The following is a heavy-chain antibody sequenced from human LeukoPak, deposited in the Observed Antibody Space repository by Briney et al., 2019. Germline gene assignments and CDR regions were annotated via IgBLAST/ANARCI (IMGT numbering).Heavy chain of an antibody. CDR1: GGTFSSYA. Sequence: SVKLSCKASGGTFSSYAISWVRQAPGQGLGWMGGIIPIFGTANYAQKFQGRVTITADESTSTAYMELSSLRSEDTAVYYCARQGYYGSVNWFDPWGQGTLVTVSS. V-gene: IGHV1-69*13. CDR2: IIPIFGTA. J-gene: IGHJ5*02. D-gene: IGHD3-10*01. CDR3: ARQGYYGSVNWFDP.